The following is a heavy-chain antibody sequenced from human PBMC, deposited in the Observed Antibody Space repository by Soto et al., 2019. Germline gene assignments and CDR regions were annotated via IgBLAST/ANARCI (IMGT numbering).Heavy chain of an antibody. D-gene: IGHD3-3*01. J-gene: IGHJ4*02. CDR2: ISGSGGST. Sequence: GGSLRLSCAASGFTFSSYAMSWVRQAPGKGLEWVSAISGSGGSTYYADSVKGRFTISRDNSKNTLYLQMNSLRAEDTAVYYCARALYSLEGLLSGYGGQGPLVTVSS. CDR1: GFTFSSYA. V-gene: IGHV3-23*01. CDR3: ARALYSLEGLLSGY.